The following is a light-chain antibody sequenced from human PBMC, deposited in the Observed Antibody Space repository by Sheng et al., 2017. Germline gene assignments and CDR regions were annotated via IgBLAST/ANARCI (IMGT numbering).Light chain of an antibody. CDR2: VAS. V-gene: IGKV1-12*01. Sequence: DIQMTQSPSSLSASVGDGVTFTCRASQGISNSLAWYQQKPGKAPTLLIYVASSLQSGVPSRFSGSGYGTDFTLTISSLQPEDFATYYCQQANSFPWTFGQGTKVEIK. J-gene: IGKJ1*01. CDR3: QQANSFPWT. CDR1: QGISNS.